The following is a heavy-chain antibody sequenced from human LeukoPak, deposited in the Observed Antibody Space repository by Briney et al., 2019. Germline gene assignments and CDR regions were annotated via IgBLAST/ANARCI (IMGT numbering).Heavy chain of an antibody. V-gene: IGHV1-69*05. Sequence: GASVKVSCKASGGTFSSYAISWVRQAPGQGLEWMGGIIPIFGTANYAQKFQGRVTITTDESTSTAYMELSSLRSEDTAVYYCARDRITFGGVIRDDYWGQGTLVTVSS. J-gene: IGHJ4*02. CDR3: ARDRITFGGVIRDDY. CDR2: IIPIFGTA. D-gene: IGHD3-16*02. CDR1: GGTFSSYA.